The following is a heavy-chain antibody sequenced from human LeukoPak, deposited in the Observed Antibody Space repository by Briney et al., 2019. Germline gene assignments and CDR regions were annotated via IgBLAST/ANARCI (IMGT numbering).Heavy chain of an antibody. CDR3: ARGIVVVVAANDNWFDP. CDR1: GYTFTGYY. CDR2: INPNSGGT. J-gene: IGHJ5*02. D-gene: IGHD2-15*01. Sequence: GASVTVSCKASGYTFTGYYMHWVRQAPGQGLEWMGWINPNSGGTNYAQKFQGRVTMTRDTSISTAYMELSRLRSDDTAVYYCARGIVVVVAANDNWFDPWGQGTLVTVSS. V-gene: IGHV1-2*02.